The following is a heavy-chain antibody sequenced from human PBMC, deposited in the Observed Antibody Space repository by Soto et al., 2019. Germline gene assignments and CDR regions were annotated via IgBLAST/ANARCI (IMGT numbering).Heavy chain of an antibody. D-gene: IGHD3-10*01. CDR2: VNPILSMS. CDR1: GDTFSFYS. V-gene: IGHV1-69*04. J-gene: IGHJ4*02. CDR3: STSYGSGYRAFDD. Sequence: QVQLVQSGAEVKRPGSSVKVSCKASGDTFSFYSINWVRQAPGLGLEWMGRVNPILSMSNYAQRFQGRVTMAADKSTGTAQIELSCLGSEDTAMYYCSTSYGSGYRAFDDRGQGALVTVSS.